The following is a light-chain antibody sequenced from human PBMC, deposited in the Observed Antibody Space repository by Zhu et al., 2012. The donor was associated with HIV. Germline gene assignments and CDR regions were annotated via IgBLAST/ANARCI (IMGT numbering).Light chain of an antibody. J-gene: IGKJ3*01. Sequence: EIVLTQSLDIMSLSPGQTTILSCKASQSVSSLAWYQQKPGQAPSLLIYAASNRATGIPDRFSGSGSGTDFTLTIRRLEPEDFAVYYCQQYGNSITFGPGTRVDFK. CDR1: QSVSS. CDR3: QQYGNSIT. CDR2: AAS. V-gene: IGKV3-20*01.